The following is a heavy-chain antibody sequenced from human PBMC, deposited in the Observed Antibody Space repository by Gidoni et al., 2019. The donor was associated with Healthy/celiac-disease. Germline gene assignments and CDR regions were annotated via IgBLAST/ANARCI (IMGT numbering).Heavy chain of an antibody. D-gene: IGHD3-10*01. V-gene: IGHV3-9*01. J-gene: IGHJ1*01. CDR1: GFTFDDYA. CDR2: ISWTSGSI. Sequence: EVQLVESGGGLVQPGRSLRLSCAASGFTFDDYAMHWVRQAPGKGLEWVSGISWTSGSIGYAYSVKGRFTISRDNAKNSLYLQMNSLRAEDTALYYCVKSPGGFGELYFQHWGQGTLVTVSS. CDR3: VKSPGGFGELYFQH.